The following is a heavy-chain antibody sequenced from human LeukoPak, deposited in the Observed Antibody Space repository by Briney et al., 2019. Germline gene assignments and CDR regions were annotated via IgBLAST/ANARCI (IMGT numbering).Heavy chain of an antibody. Sequence: SETLSLTCTVSGGSVPNFYWNWIRQSLGKRLEWIGYIYNSGSINYNPSLKSRVAISEDTSKNQFSLKLSSVTAADTAVYYCARATVAGAFDFWGQGTQVTVPS. J-gene: IGHJ4*02. CDR3: ARATVAGAFDF. V-gene: IGHV4-59*02. CDR2: IYNSGSI. CDR1: GGSVPNFY. D-gene: IGHD6-19*01.